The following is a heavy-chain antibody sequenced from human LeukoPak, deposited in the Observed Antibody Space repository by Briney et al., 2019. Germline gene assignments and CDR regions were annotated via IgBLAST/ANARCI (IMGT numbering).Heavy chain of an antibody. V-gene: IGHV3-74*01. Sequence: GGSLRLSCAASGFTFSPSWMHWVRQVPGKGLVWVSRINSDGSSTSYADSVKGRFTISRDNAKNTLYLQMNSLRAEDTAVYYCARRVVGTTPYYFDYWGQGTLVTVSS. CDR3: ARRVVGTTPYYFDY. D-gene: IGHD1-26*01. CDR2: INSDGSST. CDR1: GFTFSPSW. J-gene: IGHJ4*02.